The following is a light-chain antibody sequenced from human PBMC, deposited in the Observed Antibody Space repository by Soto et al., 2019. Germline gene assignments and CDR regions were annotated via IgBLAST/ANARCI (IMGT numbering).Light chain of an antibody. CDR2: EVN. Sequence: QSALTQPPSASGSPGQSVTISCTGTSSDVGGYKYVSWYQQHPGKAPKLMIFEVNKRPSGVPDRFSGSKSDNTASLTVSGLQDEDGADYYRSSYAGSNNLGVFGTGTKRTVL. V-gene: IGLV2-8*01. CDR3: SSYAGSNNLGV. CDR1: SSDVGGYKY. J-gene: IGLJ1*01.